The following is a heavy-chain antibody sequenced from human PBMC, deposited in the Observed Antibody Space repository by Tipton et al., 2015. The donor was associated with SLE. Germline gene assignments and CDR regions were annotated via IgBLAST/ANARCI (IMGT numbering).Heavy chain of an antibody. CDR3: ARGSSHYDSNRGMDV. Sequence: TLSLTCTVSGGSISSYYWSWIRQPPGKGLEWIGYMYYSGSTNYNPSLKSRVTISVDTSKNQFSLKLSSVTAADTAVYYCARGSSHYDSNRGMDVWGQGTTVTVSS. CDR1: GGSISSYY. D-gene: IGHD3-22*01. J-gene: IGHJ6*02. V-gene: IGHV4-59*12. CDR2: MYYSGST.